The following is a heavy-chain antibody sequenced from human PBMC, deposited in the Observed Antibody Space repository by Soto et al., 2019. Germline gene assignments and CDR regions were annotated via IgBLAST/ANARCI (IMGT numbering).Heavy chain of an antibody. V-gene: IGHV4-39*02. CDR1: GGSISSGPYS. D-gene: IGHD2-2*01. CDR3: ARLGGFCSSTNCYGYYAMDV. J-gene: IGHJ6*02. Sequence: QLQLQESGPGLVKPSETLSLTCTVSGGSISSGPYSWGWIRQPPGEGLEWIATFHYGESTHYNPSLESRVNVSVDTSQNHFSLKVSSVTVADMSVYYCARLGGFCSSTNCYGYYAMDVWGQGTTVTVSS. CDR2: FHYGEST.